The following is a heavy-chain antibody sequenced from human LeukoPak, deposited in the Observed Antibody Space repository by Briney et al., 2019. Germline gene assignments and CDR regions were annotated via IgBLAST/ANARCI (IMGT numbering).Heavy chain of an antibody. CDR3: ARRGCGGDCYSHSRSYYFDY. D-gene: IGHD2-21*02. Sequence: SETLSLTCAVYGGSFSGYYWGWIRQPPGKGLEWIGSIYYSGSTYYNPSLKSRVTISVDTSKNQFSLKLSSVTAADTAVYYCARRGCGGDCYSHSRSYYFDYWGQGTLVTVSS. V-gene: IGHV4-39*01. CDR1: GGSFSGYY. J-gene: IGHJ4*02. CDR2: IYYSGST.